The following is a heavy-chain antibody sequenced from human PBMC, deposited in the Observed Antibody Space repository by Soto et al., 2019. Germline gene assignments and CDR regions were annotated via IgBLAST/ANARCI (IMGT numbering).Heavy chain of an antibody. J-gene: IGHJ1*01. CDR3: ARGLSDSYFQH. CDR1: GFTFSSYA. D-gene: IGHD2-21*02. CDR2: ISSSSSYI. Sequence: GGSLRLSCAASGFTFSSYAMSWVRQAPGKGLEWVSSISSSSSYIYYADSVKGRFTISRDNAKNSLYLQMNSLRAEDTAVYYCARGLSDSYFQHWGQGTLVTVSS. V-gene: IGHV3-21*01.